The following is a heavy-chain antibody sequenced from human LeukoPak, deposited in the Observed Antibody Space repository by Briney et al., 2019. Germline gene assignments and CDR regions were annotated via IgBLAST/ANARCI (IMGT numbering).Heavy chain of an antibody. J-gene: IGHJ4*02. D-gene: IGHD1-14*01. CDR1: GFTFSSYS. CDR3: ARGEPMDHFDY. CDR2: ISSSSTI. Sequence: GGSLRLSCAASGFTFSSYSMNWVRQAPGKGLAWVSYISSSSTIYYADSVKGRFTISRDNAKNSLYLQMNSLRDEDTAVYYCARGEPMDHFDYWGQGTLVTVSS. V-gene: IGHV3-48*02.